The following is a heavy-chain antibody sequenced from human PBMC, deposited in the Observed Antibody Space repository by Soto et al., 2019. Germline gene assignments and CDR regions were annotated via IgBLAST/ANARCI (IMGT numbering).Heavy chain of an antibody. CDR3: AREVGATDL. CDR1: GYSFTSFF. V-gene: IGHV1-46*03. CDR2: INPSAGGA. Sequence: AASGKVSCKASGYSFTSFFIHWVRQAPGQGLEWMGVINPSAGGATYAQKFQGRFTMTRDASTSTVYMELSSLISDDTAMYYCAREVGATDLWGQGTLVTVSS. D-gene: IGHD1-26*01. J-gene: IGHJ4*01.